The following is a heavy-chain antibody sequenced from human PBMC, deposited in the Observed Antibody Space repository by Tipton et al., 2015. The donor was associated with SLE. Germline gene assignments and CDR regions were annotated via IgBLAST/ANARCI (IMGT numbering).Heavy chain of an antibody. CDR1: GGSISSHY. D-gene: IGHD3-3*01. CDR3: ARVRSYYDFWSAWYGLDV. V-gene: IGHV4-59*11. Sequence: TLSLTCTVSGGSISSHYWSWIRQPPGKGLEWIGYIYYRGSTNHNPSLKSRVTMPIDTSKNQFSLNLTSVTAADTAIYYCARVRSYYDFWSAWYGLDVWGQGTTVIVSS. CDR2: IYYRGST. J-gene: IGHJ6*02.